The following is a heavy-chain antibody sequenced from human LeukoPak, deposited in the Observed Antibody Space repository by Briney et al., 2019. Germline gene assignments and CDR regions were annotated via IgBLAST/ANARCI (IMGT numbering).Heavy chain of an antibody. J-gene: IGHJ3*02. V-gene: IGHV4-38-2*01. D-gene: IGHD3-22*01. Sequence: SETLSLTCAVSGYSISSGYYWGWIRQPPGKGLEWIGNIYHSGSPYYNPSLKSRVTISVDTSKNQFSLKVSSVTVADTAVYYCARAQRSYDSSGYLRPYAFDIWGQGTTVTVSS. CDR3: ARAQRSYDSSGYLRPYAFDI. CDR1: GYSISSGYY. CDR2: IYHSGSP.